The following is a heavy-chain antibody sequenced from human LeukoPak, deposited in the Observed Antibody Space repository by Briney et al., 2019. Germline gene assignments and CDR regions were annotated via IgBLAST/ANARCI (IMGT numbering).Heavy chain of an antibody. CDR3: ARDREVRGVLDY. V-gene: IGHV3-30*02. Sequence: GGSLRLSCAASGFTFSSYGMHWVRQAPGKGLEWVAFIRYDGSNKYYADSVKGRFTISRDNSKNTLYLQMNSLRAEDTAVYYCARDREVRGVLDYWGQGTLVTVSS. CDR2: IRYDGSNK. J-gene: IGHJ4*02. D-gene: IGHD3-10*01. CDR1: GFTFSSYG.